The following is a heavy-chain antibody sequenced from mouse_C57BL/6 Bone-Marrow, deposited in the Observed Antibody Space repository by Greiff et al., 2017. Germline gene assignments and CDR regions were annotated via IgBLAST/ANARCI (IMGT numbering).Heavy chain of an antibody. Sequence: VQLQQSGPELVKPGASVKISCKASGYAFSSSWMNWVKQRPGKGLEWIGRIYPGDGDTNYNGKFKGKATLTADKSSSTAYMQLSSLTSEDSAVYFCARSYLYHAMDDWGQGTSGTVSS. CDR2: IYPGDGDT. D-gene: IGHD5-5*01. CDR1: GYAFSSSW. CDR3: ARSYLYHAMDD. J-gene: IGHJ4*01. V-gene: IGHV1-82*01.